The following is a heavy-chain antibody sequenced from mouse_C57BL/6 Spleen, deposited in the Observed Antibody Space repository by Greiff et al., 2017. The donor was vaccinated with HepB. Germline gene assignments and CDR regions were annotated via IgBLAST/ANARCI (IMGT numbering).Heavy chain of an antibody. J-gene: IGHJ3*01. Sequence: VKLQQPGAELVKPGASVKLSCKASGYTFTSYWMQWVKQRPGQGLEWIGEIDPSDSYTNYNQKFKGKATLTVDTSSSTAYMQLSSLTSEDSAVYYCAREDDYDGFAYWGQGTLVTVSA. CDR2: IDPSDSYT. CDR3: AREDDYDGFAY. V-gene: IGHV1-50*01. D-gene: IGHD2-4*01. CDR1: GYTFTSYW.